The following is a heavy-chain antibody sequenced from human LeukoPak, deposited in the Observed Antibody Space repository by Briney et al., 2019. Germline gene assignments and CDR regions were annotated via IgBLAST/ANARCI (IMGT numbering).Heavy chain of an antibody. CDR1: GFTFSSYG. J-gene: IGHJ4*02. Sequence: GGSLRLSCAASGFTFSSYGMHCVRQAPGKGLEWVATIWYDGSNEDYGDSVKGRFTISRDNSKNTLYLEMNSLRAEDTAVYYCAREWPLRHEGGCFDYWGQGTLVTVSS. CDR2: IWYDGSNE. D-gene: IGHD5-12*01. CDR3: AREWPLRHEGGCFDY. V-gene: IGHV3-33*01.